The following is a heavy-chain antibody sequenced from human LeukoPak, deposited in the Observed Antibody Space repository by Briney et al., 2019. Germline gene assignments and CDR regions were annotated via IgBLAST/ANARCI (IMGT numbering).Heavy chain of an antibody. CDR1: GFTFKIYA. CDR2: MCGSAGCT. D-gene: IGHD3-22*01. V-gene: IGHV3-23*01. CDR3: AKGIRSGGGYSQGYFDS. Sequence: PGGSLRLSCAASGFTFKIYAMSWVRLAPGKGLQWVASMCGSAGCTFYADSVEGRFTISRDNSKNTLFLQMNSLRAEDTAVYYCAKGIRSGGGYSQGYFDSWGQGTLVTVSS. J-gene: IGHJ4*02.